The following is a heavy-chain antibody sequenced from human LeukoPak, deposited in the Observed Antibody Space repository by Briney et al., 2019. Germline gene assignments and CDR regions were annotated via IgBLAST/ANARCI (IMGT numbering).Heavy chain of an antibody. Sequence: NPGGSLRLSCAASGFTFSSYAMSWVRQAPGKGLEWVSAISGSGGSTYYADSVKGRFTISRDNSKNTLYLQMSSLRAEDTAVYYCAKDTGRIAASYFDYWGQGTLVTVSS. CDR1: GFTFSSYA. CDR3: AKDTGRIAASYFDY. D-gene: IGHD6-13*01. J-gene: IGHJ4*02. CDR2: ISGSGGST. V-gene: IGHV3-23*01.